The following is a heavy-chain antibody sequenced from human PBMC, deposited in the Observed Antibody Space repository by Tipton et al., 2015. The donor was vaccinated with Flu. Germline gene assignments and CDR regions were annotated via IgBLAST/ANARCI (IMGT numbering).Heavy chain of an antibody. V-gene: IGHV3-21*01. D-gene: IGHD2-8*01. CDR3: ARDRGYCTNDVCYYYYGMDV. CDR1: GFTFSSYS. Sequence: AASGFTFSSYSMNWVRQAPGKGLEWVSSISSSSSYIYYADSVKGRFTISRDNAKSSLYLQMNSLRAEDTTVYYCARDRGYCTNDVCYYYYGMDVWGQGTPVTVSS. J-gene: IGHJ6*02. CDR2: ISSSSSYI.